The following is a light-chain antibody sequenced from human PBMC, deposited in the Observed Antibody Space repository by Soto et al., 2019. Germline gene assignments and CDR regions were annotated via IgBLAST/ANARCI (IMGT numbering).Light chain of an antibody. CDR3: QQYAGSPYT. CDR1: QSVISSY. V-gene: IGKV3-20*01. CDR2: DAY. J-gene: IGKJ2*01. Sequence: EIVLTQSPGTLSLSPGERATLSCRASQSVISSYLAWYQQKPGQAPRRVIYDAYYRTTGIPDRFSGSGSGTDFTLTISRLEPEDFAVYYCQQYAGSPYTFGQGTRLEIK.